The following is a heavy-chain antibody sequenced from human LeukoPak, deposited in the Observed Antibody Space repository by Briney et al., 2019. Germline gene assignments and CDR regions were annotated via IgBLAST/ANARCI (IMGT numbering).Heavy chain of an antibody. V-gene: IGHV3-48*01. D-gene: IGHD6-6*01. Sequence: GGSLRLSCAASGFTFSSYSMNWVRQAPGKGLEWVSYISSSSSTIYYADSVKGRFTISRDNAKNSLYLQMNSLRAEDTAVYYCAGCIAARELDYWGQGTLVTVSS. CDR2: ISSSSSTI. J-gene: IGHJ4*02. CDR3: AGCIAARELDY. CDR1: GFTFSSYS.